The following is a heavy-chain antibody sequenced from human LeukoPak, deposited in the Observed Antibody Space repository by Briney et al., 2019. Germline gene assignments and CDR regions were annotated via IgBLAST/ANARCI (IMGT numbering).Heavy chain of an antibody. J-gene: IGHJ3*02. CDR1: GGSISSYY. Sequence: SETLSLTCTVPGGSISSYYWSWIRQPPGKGLEWIGYIYYSGSTNYNPSLKSRVTISVDTSKNQFSLKLSSVTAADTAVYYCARETEAAVDIWGQGTMVTVSS. CDR2: IYYSGST. V-gene: IGHV4-59*01. D-gene: IGHD6-13*01. CDR3: ARETEAAVDI.